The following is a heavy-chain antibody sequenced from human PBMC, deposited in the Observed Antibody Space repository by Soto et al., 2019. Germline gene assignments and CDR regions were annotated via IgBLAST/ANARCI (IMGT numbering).Heavy chain of an antibody. V-gene: IGHV3-23*01. CDR3: AHPGYSSGWSDEIYFDY. J-gene: IGHJ4*02. CDR2: ISGSGGST. D-gene: IGHD6-19*01. CDR1: GFTFSSYA. Sequence: PGGSLRLSCAASGFTFSSYAMSWVRQAPGKGLEWVSAISGSGGSTYYADSVKGRFTISRDNSKNTLYLQMNSLRAEDTAVYYCAHPGYSSGWSDEIYFDYWGQGTLVTVSS.